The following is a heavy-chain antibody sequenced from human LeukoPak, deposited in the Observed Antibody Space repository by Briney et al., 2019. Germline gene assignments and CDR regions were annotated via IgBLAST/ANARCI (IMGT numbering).Heavy chain of an antibody. J-gene: IGHJ4*02. CDR3: ARDWLTYYDFWSGYYPYYFDY. D-gene: IGHD3-3*01. V-gene: IGHV3-21*01. Sequence: GGSLRLSCAASGFTFSSNSMNWVGQAPGKGLEWVSSISSSSSYIYYADSVKGRFTISRDNAKNSLYLQMNSLRAEDTAVYYCARDWLTYYDFWSGYYPYYFDYWGQGTLVTVSS. CDR1: GFTFSSNS. CDR2: ISSSSSYI.